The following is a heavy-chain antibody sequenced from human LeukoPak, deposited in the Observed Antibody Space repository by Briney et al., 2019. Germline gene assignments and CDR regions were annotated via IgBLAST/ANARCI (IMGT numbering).Heavy chain of an antibody. Sequence: SETLSLTCTVSHGSTTGVYSSSIPESAGTGLESTWRISTTGSPIYNPSLKRRVTMLVDAPKNQFSLKLSSVTAADTAVYYCAGGGVVGPAVMKEYYYYGMDVWGEGTTVSVSS. D-gene: IGHD2-2*01. CDR1: HGSTTGVY. V-gene: IGHV4-4*07. CDR3: AGGGVVGPAVMKEYYYYGMDV. CDR2: ISTTGSP. J-gene: IGHJ6*04.